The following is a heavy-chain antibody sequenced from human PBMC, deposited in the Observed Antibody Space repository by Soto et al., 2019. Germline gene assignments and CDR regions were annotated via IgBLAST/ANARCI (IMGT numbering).Heavy chain of an antibody. Sequence: LRLSRASSFFPVRSTYINWVRQAPGRGLEWLSVIFAGGGTYYADSVKGRFTISKDNSKNRVYLQMNTLRAGDTAVYYCAGGFSYGYIDHWRQGTPVIVS. J-gene: IGHJ4*02. CDR2: IFAGGGT. D-gene: IGHD5-18*01. CDR3: AGGFSYGYIDH. CDR1: FFPVRSTY. V-gene: IGHV3-53*01.